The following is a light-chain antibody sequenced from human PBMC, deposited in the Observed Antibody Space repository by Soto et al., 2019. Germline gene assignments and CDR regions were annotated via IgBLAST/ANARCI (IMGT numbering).Light chain of an antibody. CDR2: DVG. Sequence: QSALTQPASVSGSPGQSITISCTGIGSNLGGYNFISWFQHHPDKAPKLIIFDVGSRPSGVSDRFSGSKSGNTASLTISGLQAEDEADYYCSSYTTTSTYLFGGGTKVTVL. CDR1: GSNLGGYNF. J-gene: IGLJ2*01. V-gene: IGLV2-14*03. CDR3: SSYTTTSTYL.